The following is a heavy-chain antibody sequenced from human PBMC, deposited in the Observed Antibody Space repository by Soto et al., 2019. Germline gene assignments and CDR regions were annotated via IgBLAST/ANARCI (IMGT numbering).Heavy chain of an antibody. CDR1: GGSISSYY. D-gene: IGHD1-26*01. CDR3: ARDGATVGPYYYYGMDV. CDR2: IYTSGST. V-gene: IGHV4-4*07. J-gene: IGHJ6*02. Sequence: KTSETLSLTCTVSGGSISSYYWSWIRQPAGKGLEWIGRIYTSGSTNYNPSLKSRVTMSVDTSKNQFSLKLSSVTAADTAVYYCARDGATVGPYYYYGMDVWGQGTTVTVSS.